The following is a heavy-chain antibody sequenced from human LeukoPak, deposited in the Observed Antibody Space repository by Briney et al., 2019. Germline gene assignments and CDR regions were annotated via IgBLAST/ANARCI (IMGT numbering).Heavy chain of an antibody. Sequence: SETLSLTCTVSGGSISSSSYYWGWIRQPPGKGLEWIGSIYYSGSTYYNPSLKSRVTISVDASKNQFSLKESSVTAADTAVYYCARQGERWLPYYMDVWGKGTTVTVSS. CDR2: IYYSGST. J-gene: IGHJ6*03. V-gene: IGHV4-39*01. CDR1: GGSISSSSYY. CDR3: ARQGERWLPYYMDV. D-gene: IGHD5-24*01.